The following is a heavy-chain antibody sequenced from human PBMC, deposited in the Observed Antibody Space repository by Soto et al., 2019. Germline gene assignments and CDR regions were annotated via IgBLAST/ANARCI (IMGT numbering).Heavy chain of an antibody. CDR3: ARGVTVFGLVSRFWFDP. D-gene: IGHD3-3*01. Sequence: SETLSLTCTVSGGSISSGDYSLSWVRPSPGKGLEWIGHIYNSGITYYNPSLKSRVVISIDTSRNQFSLRLNSLTAADRAVYFCARGVTVFGLVSRFWFDPWGQGTVVTVSS. J-gene: IGHJ5*02. V-gene: IGHV4-30-4*01. CDR2: IYNSGIT. CDR1: GGSISSGDYS.